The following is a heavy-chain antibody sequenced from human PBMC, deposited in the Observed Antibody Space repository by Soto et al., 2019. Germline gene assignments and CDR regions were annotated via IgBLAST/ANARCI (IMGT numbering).Heavy chain of an antibody. CDR1: GGSISSGGYY. J-gene: IGHJ4*02. D-gene: IGHD5-18*01. CDR2: IYYSGST. V-gene: IGHV4-31*03. Sequence: LSLTCTVSGGSISSGGYYWSWFRQIPGKGLEWIGYIYYSGSTYYNPSLKSRVTISVDTSKNQFSLKLSPVTAADTAVYYCAREGYDNYGYLDQARGQRTLVTVSS. CDR3: AREGYDNYGYLDQA.